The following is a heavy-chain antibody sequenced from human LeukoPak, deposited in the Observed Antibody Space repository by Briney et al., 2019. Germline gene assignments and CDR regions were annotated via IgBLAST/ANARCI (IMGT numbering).Heavy chain of an antibody. J-gene: IGHJ4*02. D-gene: IGHD3-10*01. CDR2: IWYDGSNK. CDR3: AREGPYGSGSYYDY. CDR1: GFTFSSYG. V-gene: IGHV3-33*01. Sequence: PGGSVRLSCAASGFTFSSYGMHWVRQAPGKGLEWVAVIWYDGSNKYYADSVKGRFTISRDNSKNTLYLQMNSLRAEDTAVYYCAREGPYGSGSYYDYWGQGTLVTVSS.